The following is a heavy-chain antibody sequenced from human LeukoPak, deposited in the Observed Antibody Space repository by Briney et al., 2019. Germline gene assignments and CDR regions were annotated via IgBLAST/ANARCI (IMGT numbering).Heavy chain of an antibody. V-gene: IGHV4-34*01. CDR3: VRVPKYFDL. Sequence: SETLSLTCAVYSGSFSGFYWTWIRQPPGKGLEWIGQINHSRSTYYNPSLKSRVTISVDTSKNQFSLKLSSVTAADTAVYYCVRVPKYFDLWGRGTLVTVSS. J-gene: IGHJ2*01. CDR1: SGSFSGFY. CDR2: INHSRST.